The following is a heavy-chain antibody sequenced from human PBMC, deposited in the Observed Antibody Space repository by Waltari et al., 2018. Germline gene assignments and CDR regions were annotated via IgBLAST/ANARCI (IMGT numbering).Heavy chain of an antibody. CDR3: ATSFAHSGTGYADFAF. J-gene: IGHJ4*02. Sequence: EAQLLESGGGLVQPGDSLRLSCAASGFSFGSYAMGWVRQAPGEGLEWISVITRSGDILFNADSVKGRFIISRDNSKKTLHLQMSSLSAEDTGMYYCATSFAHSGTGYADFAFWGQGTLVAVSS. CDR1: GFSFGSYA. V-gene: IGHV3-23*01. CDR2: ITRSGDIL. D-gene: IGHD1-26*01.